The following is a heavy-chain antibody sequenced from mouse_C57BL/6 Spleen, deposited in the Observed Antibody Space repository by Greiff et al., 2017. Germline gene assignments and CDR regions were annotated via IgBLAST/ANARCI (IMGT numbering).Heavy chain of an antibody. Sequence: LEESGAELARPGASVKLSCKASGYTFTSYGISWVKQRTGQGLEWIGEIYPRSGNTYYNEKFKGKATLTADKSSSTAYMELRSLTSEDSAVYFCARYDYDAEFAYWGQGTLVTVSA. V-gene: IGHV1-81*01. CDR1: GYTFTSYG. CDR3: ARYDYDAEFAY. D-gene: IGHD2-4*01. CDR2: IYPRSGNT. J-gene: IGHJ3*01.